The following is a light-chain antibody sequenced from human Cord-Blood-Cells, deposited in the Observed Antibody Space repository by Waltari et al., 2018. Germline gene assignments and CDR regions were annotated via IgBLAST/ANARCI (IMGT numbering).Light chain of an antibody. V-gene: IGLV2-11*01. Sequence: QSALTQPRSVSGSPGQSVTTSCTGTTSDVGGYHFVSWYQQHPGKAPKLMIYDVSKRPSGVPDRFSGSKSGNTASLTISGLQAEDEADYYCCSYAGSYTLYVFGTGTKVTVL. CDR1: TSDVGGYHF. CDR3: CSYAGSYTLYV. J-gene: IGLJ1*01. CDR2: DVS.